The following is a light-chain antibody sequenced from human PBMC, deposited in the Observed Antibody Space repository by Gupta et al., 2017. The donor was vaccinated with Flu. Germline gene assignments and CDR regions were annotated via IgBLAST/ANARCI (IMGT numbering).Light chain of an antibody. CDR3: MQTLHWPRA. CDR1: HSLLHSKRDNY. CDR2: LAS. Sequence: MSCRSSHSLLHSKRDNYLDWYVQKPGQSPQLLIYLASKRASGVPDRFSARGSGTDFTLRIRTLEAGDFGVYFCMQTLHWPRAFGQGTKVEIK. J-gene: IGKJ1*01. V-gene: IGKV2-28*01.